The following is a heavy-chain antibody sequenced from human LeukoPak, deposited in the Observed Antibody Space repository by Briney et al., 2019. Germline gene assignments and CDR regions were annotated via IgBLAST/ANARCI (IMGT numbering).Heavy chain of an antibody. J-gene: IGHJ4*02. Sequence: GASVKVSCKASGYSFTNYGIIWVRQTPGQGLQWMGWISAHNGNPNYAQKLQGRVTLTTDTSTSTVYMELRSLTSDDTAVYYCARAETTLLLNYWGQGTLVTVSS. D-gene: IGHD4-11*01. CDR2: ISAHNGNP. CDR1: GYSFTNYG. V-gene: IGHV1-18*01. CDR3: ARAETTLLLNY.